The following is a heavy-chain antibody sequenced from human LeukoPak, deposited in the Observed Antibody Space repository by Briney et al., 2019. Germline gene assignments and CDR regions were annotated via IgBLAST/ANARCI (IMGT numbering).Heavy chain of an antibody. D-gene: IGHD5-12*01. CDR2: IIPILGIA. V-gene: IGHV1-69*04. Sequence: ASVKVSCNASGGTFSSYAISWLRQAPGQGLEWMGRIIPILGIANYAQKFQGRVTITADKSTSTAYMELSSLRSEDTAVYYCARDRDIVATISTFDYWGQGTLVTVSS. CDR3: ARDRDIVATISTFDY. CDR1: GGTFSSYA. J-gene: IGHJ4*02.